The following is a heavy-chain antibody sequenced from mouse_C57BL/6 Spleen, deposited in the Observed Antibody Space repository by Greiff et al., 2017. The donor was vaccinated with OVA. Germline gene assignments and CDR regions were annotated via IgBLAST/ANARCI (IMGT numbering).Heavy chain of an antibody. CDR2: IDPEDGET. D-gene: IGHD1-1*01. CDR3: ARYYDGSSYDAWFAY. V-gene: IGHV14-2*01. J-gene: IGHJ3*01. Sequence: EVKLQESGAELVKPGASVKLSCTASGFNIKDYYMHWVKQRTEQGLEWIGRIDPEDGETKYAPKFQGKATITADTSSNTAYLQLSSLTSEDTAVYYCARYYDGSSYDAWFAYWGQGTLVTVSA. CDR1: GFNIKDYY.